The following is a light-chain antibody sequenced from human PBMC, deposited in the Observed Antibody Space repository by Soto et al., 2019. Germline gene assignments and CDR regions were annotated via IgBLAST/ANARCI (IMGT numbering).Light chain of an antibody. Sequence: EIVLTQSPGTLSLSPGERATLSCRASQKISSYLAWYQQKPGQAPRLLIYDASNRATGIAARFSDSGSGTHFTLTTSSLEPEDFAVYYCQQRSKWPPLTFGGGTMVEIK. CDR2: DAS. CDR3: QQRSKWPPLT. CDR1: QKISSY. V-gene: IGKV3-11*01. J-gene: IGKJ4*01.